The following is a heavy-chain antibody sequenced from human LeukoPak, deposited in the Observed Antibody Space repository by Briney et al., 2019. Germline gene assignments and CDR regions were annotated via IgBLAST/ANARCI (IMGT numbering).Heavy chain of an antibody. CDR3: ARDYKYAFDN. Sequence: GGSLRLSYAASGFTFSTYWMSWVRQAPGKGLEWISYIGISSGNTNYADSVKGRFTISGDKAKNSLYLQMNSLRVEDTAVYYCARDYKYAFDNWGQGTLVTVSS. CDR1: GFTFSTYW. CDR2: IGISSGNT. D-gene: IGHD5-24*01. V-gene: IGHV3-48*01. J-gene: IGHJ4*02.